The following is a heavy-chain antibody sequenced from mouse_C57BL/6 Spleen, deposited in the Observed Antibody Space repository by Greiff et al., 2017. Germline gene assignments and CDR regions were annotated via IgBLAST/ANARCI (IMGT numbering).Heavy chain of an antibody. Sequence: EVTVVESGGGLVPPTGSLKLSCAASGFTFNPYAMHWVRQAPGKGLEWVARISSKSSNYATYSAASVKDRFTISRDDSQSMLYLQRNDLKTEDTAMYYCVRAGNYSNYDAMDYWGQGTSGTVSS. D-gene: IGHD2-5*01. V-gene: IGHV10-3*01. J-gene: IGHJ4*01. CDR3: VRAGNYSNYDAMDY. CDR1: GFTFNPYA. CDR2: ISSKSSNYAT.